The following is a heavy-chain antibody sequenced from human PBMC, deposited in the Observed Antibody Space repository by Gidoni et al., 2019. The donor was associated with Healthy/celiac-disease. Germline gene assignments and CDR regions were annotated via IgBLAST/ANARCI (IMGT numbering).Heavy chain of an antibody. Sequence: EVQLVESGGGLVQPGGSLRLSCAASGFTFSIYEMNWVRQAPGKGLEWVSYISSSGSTIYYADSVKGRFTISRDNAKNSLYLQMNSLRAEDTAVYYCARLGYSGSYLGAFDIWGQGTMVTVSS. CDR1: GFTFSIYE. CDR2: ISSSGSTI. V-gene: IGHV3-48*03. J-gene: IGHJ3*02. CDR3: ARLGYSGSYLGAFDI. D-gene: IGHD1-26*01.